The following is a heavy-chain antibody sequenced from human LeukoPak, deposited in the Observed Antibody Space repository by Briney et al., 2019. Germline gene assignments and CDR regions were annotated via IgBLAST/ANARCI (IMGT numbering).Heavy chain of an antibody. Sequence: PSETLSLTCAVYGGSFNTDYWSWIRQPPGKGLEWIGEINHSGSTNYNPSLKSRVTISVDTSKSQFPLKLTSVTAADTAVYYCARALRPYSGYESRTLGYWGQGTLVTVSS. J-gene: IGHJ4*02. V-gene: IGHV4-34*01. D-gene: IGHD5-12*01. CDR1: GGSFNTDY. CDR3: ARALRPYSGYESRTLGY. CDR2: INHSGST.